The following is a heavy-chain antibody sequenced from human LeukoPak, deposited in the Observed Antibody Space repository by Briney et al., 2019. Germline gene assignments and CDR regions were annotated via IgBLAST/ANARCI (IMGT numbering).Heavy chain of an antibody. V-gene: IGHV4-61*02. CDR2: IYTSGST. Sequence: PSETLSLTCTDSGGSISSGSYYWSWIRQPAGKGLEWIGRIYTSGSTNYNPSLKSRVTISVDTSKNQFSLKLSSVTAADTAVYYCAGAGTYDSSGSYYMDVWGKGTTVTVSS. CDR1: GGSISSGSYY. J-gene: IGHJ6*03. D-gene: IGHD3-22*01. CDR3: AGAGTYDSSGSYYMDV.